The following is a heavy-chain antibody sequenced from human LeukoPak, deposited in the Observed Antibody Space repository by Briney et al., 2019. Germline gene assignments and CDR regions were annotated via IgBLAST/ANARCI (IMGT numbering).Heavy chain of an antibody. CDR2: IYYSGST. Sequence: PSETLSLTCTVSGGSISSSSYYWGWIRQPPGQGLEWIGSIYYSGSTYYNPSLKSRVTISVDTSKNQFSLKLSSVTAADTAVYYCARHSLEVVPAATKFGLYYYYGMDVWGQGTTVTVSS. J-gene: IGHJ6*02. CDR3: ARHSLEVVPAATKFGLYYYYGMDV. D-gene: IGHD2-2*01. CDR1: GGSISSSSYY. V-gene: IGHV4-39*01.